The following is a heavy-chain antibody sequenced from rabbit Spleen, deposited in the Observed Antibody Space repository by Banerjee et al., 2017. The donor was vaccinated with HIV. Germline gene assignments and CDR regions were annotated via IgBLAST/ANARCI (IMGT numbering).Heavy chain of an antibody. Sequence: QSLEESGGDLVKPGASLTLTCTASGFTISISDWIYWVRQAPGKGLEWIGYIDPVFGTTHYASWAKGRFTISKTSSTTVTLQMTGMTAADTATYFCARDLADGRGFAFNLWGPGTLVTVS. CDR3: ARDLADGRGFAFNL. D-gene: IGHD3-1*01. J-gene: IGHJ4*01. V-gene: IGHV1S40*01. CDR2: IDPVFGTT. CDR1: GFTISISDW.